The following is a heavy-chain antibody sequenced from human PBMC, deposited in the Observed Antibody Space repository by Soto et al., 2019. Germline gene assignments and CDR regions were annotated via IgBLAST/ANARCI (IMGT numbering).Heavy chain of an antibody. D-gene: IGHD1-26*01. CDR1: GGSISSSSYY. J-gene: IGHJ4*02. CDR2: IYYSGST. V-gene: IGHV4-39*01. CDR3: ASVGFRTVNDY. Sequence: KPSETLSLTCTVSGGSISSSSYYWGWIRQPPGKGLEWIGSIYYSGSTYYNPSLKSRVTISVDTSKNQFSLKLSSVTAADTAVYYCASVGFRTVNDYWGQGTLVTVYS.